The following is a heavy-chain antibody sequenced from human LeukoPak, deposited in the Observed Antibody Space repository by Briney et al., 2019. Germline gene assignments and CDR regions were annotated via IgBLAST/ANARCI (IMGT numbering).Heavy chain of an antibody. V-gene: IGHV1-24*01. CDR1: GYTLTELS. CDR3: ATLESMTTVTTADY. Sequence: ASVKVSCKVSGYTLTELSMHWVRQAPGKGLEWMGGFDPKDGETIYAQKFQGRVTMTEDTSTDTAYMELSSLRSEDTAVYYCATLESMTTVTTADYWGQGTLVTVSS. J-gene: IGHJ4*02. D-gene: IGHD4-17*01. CDR2: FDPKDGET.